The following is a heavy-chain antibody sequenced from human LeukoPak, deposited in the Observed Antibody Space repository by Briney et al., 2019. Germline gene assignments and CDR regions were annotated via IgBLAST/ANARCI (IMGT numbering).Heavy chain of an antibody. CDR1: GGSFSGHY. V-gene: IGHV3-11*04. CDR2: ITGGSTTI. D-gene: IGHD4-17*01. CDR3: ARDYSTVTTFFDY. Sequence: PSETLSLTCSVYGGSFSGHYWSWIRQAPGKGLEWVSYITGGSTTIYYADSVKGRFTISRDNAKNSLYLQMNGLRAEDTAVYYCARDYSTVTTFFDYWGQGTLVTVSS. J-gene: IGHJ4*02.